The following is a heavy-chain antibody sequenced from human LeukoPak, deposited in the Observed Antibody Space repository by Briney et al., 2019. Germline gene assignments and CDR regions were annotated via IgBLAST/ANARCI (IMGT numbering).Heavy chain of an antibody. CDR3: VRDSPHYDILTNPDLLLSAGETYYYYGMDV. D-gene: IGHD3-9*01. CDR1: GYTFTSYG. CDR2: ISAYNGNT. V-gene: IGHV1-18*01. J-gene: IGHJ6*02. Sequence: ASVKVSCKASGYTFTSYGISWVRQAPGQGLEWMGWISAYNGNTNYAQQPQGRVTMTTDTSTSTAYMELRSLRSDDTAVYYCVRDSPHYDILTNPDLLLSAGETYYYYGMDVWGQGTTVTVSS.